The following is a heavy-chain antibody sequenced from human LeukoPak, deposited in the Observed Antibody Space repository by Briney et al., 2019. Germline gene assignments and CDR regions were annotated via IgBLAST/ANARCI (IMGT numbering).Heavy chain of an antibody. Sequence: SETLSLTCTVSGGSISNYYWSWIRQPAGKGLEWIGRIYTSGSTDYNPSLKSRVTMSVDTSKNQFSLKLSSVTAADTAVYYCARGSDWNYEEVFDYWGQGTLVTVSS. CDR3: ARGSDWNYEEVFDY. CDR2: IYTSGST. V-gene: IGHV4-4*07. D-gene: IGHD1-7*01. J-gene: IGHJ4*02. CDR1: GGSISNYY.